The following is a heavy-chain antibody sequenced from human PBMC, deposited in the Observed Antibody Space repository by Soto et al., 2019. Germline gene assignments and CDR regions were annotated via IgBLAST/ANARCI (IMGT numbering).Heavy chain of an antibody. CDR2: TYYRSKWYN. CDR3: ARVYGAGSCSFTPGEGFEP. CDR1: GDSVSSNSAA. D-gene: IGHD3-10*01. V-gene: IGHV6-1*01. J-gene: IGHJ5*02. Sequence: SPTLSLTCAISGDSVSSNSAAWNWIRQSPSRGLEWLGRTYYRSKWYNDYAVSVKSRITINPDTSKNQFSLQLNSVTPEDTAVYYCARVYGAGSCSFTPGEGFEPWRQGTLVTFSS.